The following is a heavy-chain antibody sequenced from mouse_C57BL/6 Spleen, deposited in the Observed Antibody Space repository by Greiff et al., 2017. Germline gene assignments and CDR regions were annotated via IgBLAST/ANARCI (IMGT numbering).Heavy chain of an antibody. J-gene: IGHJ2*01. V-gene: IGHV1-69*01. CDR1: GYTFTSYW. CDR3: ARRLTVVATDYFDY. CDR2: IDPSDSYT. Sequence: QVQLQQPGAELVMPGASVKLSCKASGYTFTSYWMHWVKQRPGQGLEWIGEIDPSDSYTNYNQKFKGKSTLTVDKSSSTAYMQLSSLTSEDSAVCYCARRLTVVATDYFDYWGQGTTLTVSS. D-gene: IGHD1-1*01.